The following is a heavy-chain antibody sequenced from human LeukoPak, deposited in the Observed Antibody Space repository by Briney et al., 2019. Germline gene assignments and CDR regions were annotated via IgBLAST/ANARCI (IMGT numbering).Heavy chain of an antibody. V-gene: IGHV3-11*01. J-gene: IGHJ3*02. CDR3: ARVAAAADAFDI. Sequence: GGSLRLSCAASGFTFSDYYMSWIRQAPGKGLEWVSYISSSGSTIYYADSVKGRFAISRDNAKNSLYLQMNSLRAEDTAVYYCARVAAAADAFDIWGQGTMVTVSS. CDR1: GFTFSDYY. CDR2: ISSSGSTI. D-gene: IGHD6-13*01.